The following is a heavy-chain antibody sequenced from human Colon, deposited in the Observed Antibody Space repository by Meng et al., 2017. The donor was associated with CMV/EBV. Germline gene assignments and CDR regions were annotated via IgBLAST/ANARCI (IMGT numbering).Heavy chain of an antibody. J-gene: IGHJ4*02. V-gene: IGHV3-21*05. CDR2: IGSSGKDE. CDR3: MRDLLPIRLIPAAQDY. CDR1: GFPFNSHS. Sequence: GGSLRLSCEGSGFPFNSHSMNWVRQAPGKGLEWISYIGSSGKDEYYADSVKGRFTISRDNAKNSVSLQMNALKVEDTAVYYCMRDLLPIRLIPAAQDYWGQGTLVTVSS. D-gene: IGHD2-2*01.